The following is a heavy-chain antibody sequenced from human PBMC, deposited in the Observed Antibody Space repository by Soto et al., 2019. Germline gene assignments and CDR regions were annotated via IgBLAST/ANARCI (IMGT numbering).Heavy chain of an antibody. CDR1: GFTFSNAW. V-gene: IGHV3-15*07. Sequence: SGGSLRLSCAASGFTFSNAWMNWVRQAPGKGLEWVGRIKSKTDGGTTDYAAPVKGRFTISRDDSKNTLYLQMNSLKTEDTAVYYCTTDSSTSHGDLPLYYYYYGMDVWGQGTTVTVSS. J-gene: IGHJ6*02. CDR3: TTDSSTSHGDLPLYYYYYGMDV. CDR2: IKSKTDGGTT. D-gene: IGHD4-17*01.